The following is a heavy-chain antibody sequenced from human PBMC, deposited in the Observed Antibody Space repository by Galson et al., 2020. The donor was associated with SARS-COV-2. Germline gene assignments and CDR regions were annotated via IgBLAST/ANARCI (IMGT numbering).Heavy chain of an antibody. CDR2: VYYSGST. D-gene: IGHD4-4*01. CDR1: GGSISSYY. Sequence: SETLSLTCTVSGGSISSYYWSWIRQSPGKGLEWIGYVYYSGSTNYNPSLKSRVTISIDTSKKQFTLNLSSVTAADTAVYYCARDAGYSNGLDYWGQEPWSPSPQ. J-gene: IGHJ4*01. CDR3: ARDAGYSNGLDY. V-gene: IGHV4-59*13.